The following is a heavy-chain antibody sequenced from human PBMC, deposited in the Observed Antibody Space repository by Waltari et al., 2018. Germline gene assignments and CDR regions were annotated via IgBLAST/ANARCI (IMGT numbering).Heavy chain of an antibody. Sequence: QVQLQESGPGLVKPSETLSLTCTVSGDSISTYYWSWIRQPPGKGLECIGNTMYSGSTNYNPSLKIRVTISLDTPKNQVSLKLRSVTAADTAVYYCARQKDSGYSTDAFQVWGQGTMVTVSS. CDR3: ARQKDSGYSTDAFQV. D-gene: IGHD2-21*01. CDR2: TMYSGST. V-gene: IGHV4-59*08. CDR1: GDSISTYY. J-gene: IGHJ3*01.